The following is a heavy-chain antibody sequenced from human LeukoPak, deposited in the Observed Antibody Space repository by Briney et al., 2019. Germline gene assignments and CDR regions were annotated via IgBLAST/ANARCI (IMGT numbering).Heavy chain of an antibody. V-gene: IGHV3-64*01. CDR3: ARRGTGYSSGWSPNYFDY. CDR2: ISSNGGST. CDR1: GFTFSSYA. J-gene: IGHJ4*02. Sequence: RGSLRLSCAASGFTFSSYAMHWVRQAPGKGLEYVSAISSNGGSTYYANPVKGRFTISRDNSKNTLYLQMGSLRAEDMAVYYCARRGTGYSSGWSPNYFDYWGQGTLVTVSS. D-gene: IGHD6-19*01.